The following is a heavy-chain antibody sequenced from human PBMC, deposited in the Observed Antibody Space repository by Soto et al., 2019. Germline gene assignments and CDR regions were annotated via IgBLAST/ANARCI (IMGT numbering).Heavy chain of an antibody. V-gene: IGHV2-70*01. J-gene: IGHJ4*02. CDR3: ARSTHGIVGATSAGFDY. CDR2: IDWDDDK. D-gene: IGHD1-26*01. Sequence: VSGPTLVDPTPTLPLTCTFSWVSPSTSGKCVSWIRQPPGEALEWLALIDWDDDKYYSTSLKTRLTISKDTSKNQVVLTMTNMDPVDTATYYCARSTHGIVGATSAGFDYWGQGTLVTVSS. CDR1: WVSPSTSGKC.